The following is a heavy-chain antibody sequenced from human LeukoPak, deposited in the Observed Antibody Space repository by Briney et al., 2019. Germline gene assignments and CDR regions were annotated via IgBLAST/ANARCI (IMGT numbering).Heavy chain of an antibody. D-gene: IGHD5-12*01. V-gene: IGHV1-69*13. J-gene: IGHJ6*04. CDR2: IIPIFGTA. Sequence: SVKVSCKASGGTFSSYAISWVRQAPGQGLEWMGGIIPIFGTANYAQKFQGRVTITADESTSTAYMELSSLRSEDTAVYYCARDLVEDTVASYRTYYGMDVWGKGTTVTVSS. CDR3: ARDLVEDTVASYRTYYGMDV. CDR1: GGTFSSYA.